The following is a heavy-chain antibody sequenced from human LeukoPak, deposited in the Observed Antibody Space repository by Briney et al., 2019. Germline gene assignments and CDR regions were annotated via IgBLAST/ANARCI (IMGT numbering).Heavy chain of an antibody. Sequence: GGSLRLSCAASGLTFSSYAMHWVRQAPGKGLEWVAVISYDGSNKYYADSVKGRFTISRDNSKNTLYLQMNSLRAEDTAVYYCAKDENGGKTMVRRAPYFFYGMDVWGKGTTVTVSS. CDR3: AKDENGGKTMVRRAPYFFYGMDV. CDR1: GLTFSSYA. D-gene: IGHD3-10*01. V-gene: IGHV3-30*04. J-gene: IGHJ6*04. CDR2: ISYDGSNK.